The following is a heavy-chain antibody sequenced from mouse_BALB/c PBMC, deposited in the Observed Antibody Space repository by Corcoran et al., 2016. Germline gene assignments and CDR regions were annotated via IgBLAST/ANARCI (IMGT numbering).Heavy chain of an antibody. D-gene: IGHD2-1*01. Sequence: EVLLQQSGPELVKPGASVKIPCKASGYTFTDYNMDWVKQSHGKSLEWIGDINPNNGGTIYNQKFKGKATLTVDKSSSTAYMELRSLTSEDTAVYYCARRGYYGNSLAYWGQGTLVTVSA. CDR2: INPNNGGT. J-gene: IGHJ3*01. V-gene: IGHV1-18*01. CDR1: GYTFTDYN. CDR3: ARRGYYGNSLAY.